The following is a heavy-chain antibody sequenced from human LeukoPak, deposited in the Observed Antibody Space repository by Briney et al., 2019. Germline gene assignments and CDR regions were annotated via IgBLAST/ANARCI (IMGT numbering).Heavy chain of an antibody. Sequence: GGSLRLSCAASGFTVNNNYMTWVRQAPGKGLVWVSAIYSGGTTYYADSVRGRFTISRDNSKYTLYLQMNSLRAEDTAVYYCARGSGKYYFDSWGQGTLVTVSS. CDR3: ARGSGKYYFDS. J-gene: IGHJ4*02. CDR1: GFTVNNNY. D-gene: IGHD3-10*01. CDR2: IYSGGTT. V-gene: IGHV3-53*01.